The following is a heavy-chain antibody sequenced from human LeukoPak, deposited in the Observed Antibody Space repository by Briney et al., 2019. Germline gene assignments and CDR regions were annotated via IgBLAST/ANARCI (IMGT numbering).Heavy chain of an antibody. Sequence: ASVKVSCKASGYTFTSYYMHWVRQAPGQGLEWMGLINPSGGTTRYAQRFQGRVTMTRDLSTSTDYMELSSLRSDDTAVYFCARDNSVGDYAWWFDPWGQGTLVTVSS. J-gene: IGHJ5*02. CDR2: INPSGGTT. CDR1: GYTFTSYY. V-gene: IGHV1-46*01. D-gene: IGHD1-26*01. CDR3: ARDNSVGDYAWWFDP.